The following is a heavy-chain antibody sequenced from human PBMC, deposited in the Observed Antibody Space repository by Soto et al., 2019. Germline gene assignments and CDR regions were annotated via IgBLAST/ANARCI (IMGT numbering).Heavy chain of an antibody. D-gene: IGHD6-19*01. CDR1: GGTFSSYA. CDR3: ARDMEVAGDPRFDP. Sequence: SVKVSCKASGGTFSSYAISWVRQAPGQGLEWMGGIIPIFGTANYAQKFQGRVTITADESTSTAYMELSSLRSEDTAVYYCARDMEVAGDPRFDPWGQGTLVTVSS. J-gene: IGHJ5*02. CDR2: IIPIFGTA. V-gene: IGHV1-69*13.